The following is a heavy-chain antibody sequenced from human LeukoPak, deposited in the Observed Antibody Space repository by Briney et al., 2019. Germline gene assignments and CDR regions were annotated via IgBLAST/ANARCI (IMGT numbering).Heavy chain of an antibody. CDR1: GDSVSSNSAA. V-gene: IGHV6-1*01. CDR3: ARVTAAACHY. D-gene: IGHD6-13*01. Sequence: SQTLSLTCASSGDSVSSNSAAWNSIRQSPSRGLEWLGRTYYRSKWYNDYAVSVKSRITINPDTSKNQFSLQLNSVTPEDTAVYYYARVTAAACHYWGQGTLVTVSS. J-gene: IGHJ4*02. CDR2: TYYRSKWYN.